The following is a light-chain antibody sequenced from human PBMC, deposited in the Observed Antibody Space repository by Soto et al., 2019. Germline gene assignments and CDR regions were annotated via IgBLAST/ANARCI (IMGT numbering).Light chain of an antibody. CDR3: QQYNDWPPAWT. Sequence: EIVLTQSPGTLSLSPGERATLSCRASQSVSSSYLAWYQQKPGQAPRLLIYGASSRANGIPARFSGSGSGTEFTLTISGLQSEDFAVYYCQQYNDWPPAWTFGQGTKVDIK. CDR1: QSVSSSY. V-gene: IGKV3-15*01. J-gene: IGKJ1*01. CDR2: GAS.